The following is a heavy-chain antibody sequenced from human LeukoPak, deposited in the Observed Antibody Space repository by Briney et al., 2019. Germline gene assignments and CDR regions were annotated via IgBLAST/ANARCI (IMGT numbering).Heavy chain of an antibody. V-gene: IGHV4-59*08. CDR2: IYYSGST. Sequence: SETLSLTCTVSGGSISSYYWSWIRQPPGKGLEWIGYIYYSGSTNYNPSLKSRVTISVDTSKNQFSLKMSSVTAADTAVYYCARFIAAAGFDAFDIWGQGTMVTVSS. D-gene: IGHD6-13*01. CDR3: ARFIAAAGFDAFDI. CDR1: GGSISSYY. J-gene: IGHJ3*02.